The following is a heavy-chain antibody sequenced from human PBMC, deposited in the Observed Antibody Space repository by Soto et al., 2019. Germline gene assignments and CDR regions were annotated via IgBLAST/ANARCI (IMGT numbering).Heavy chain of an antibody. CDR2: ISVYNGHI. Sequence: ASVKVSCKASGYIINSNGISWVRQAPGQGLEWMGWISVYNGHINLAQRFQDRVTMTTDTSTSTTYMELRSLRSDDTAVYYCATHSSDNSAYDYWGQGTLVTVSS. D-gene: IGHD3-22*01. V-gene: IGHV1-18*04. J-gene: IGHJ4*02. CDR3: ATHSSDNSAYDY. CDR1: GYIINSNG.